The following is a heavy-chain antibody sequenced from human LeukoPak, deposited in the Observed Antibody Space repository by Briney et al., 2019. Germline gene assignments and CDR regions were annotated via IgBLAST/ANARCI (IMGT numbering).Heavy chain of an antibody. Sequence: SETLSLTCTVSGGSISSSSCYWGWIRQPPGKGLEWIGSIYYSGSTYYNPSLKSRVTISVDTSKNQFSLKLSSVTAADTAVYYCARITRGYCSSTSCYTDWFDPWGQGTLVTVSS. V-gene: IGHV4-39*01. D-gene: IGHD2-2*02. CDR1: GGSISSSSCY. J-gene: IGHJ5*02. CDR2: IYYSGST. CDR3: ARITRGYCSSTSCYTDWFDP.